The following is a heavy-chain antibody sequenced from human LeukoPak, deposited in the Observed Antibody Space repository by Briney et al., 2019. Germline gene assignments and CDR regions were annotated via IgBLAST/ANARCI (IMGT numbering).Heavy chain of an antibody. CDR2: IYSGGST. D-gene: IGHD2-15*01. V-gene: IGHV3-66*01. CDR3: AGGVVAPDY. Sequence: PGGSLRLSCAASEFTASDNYMSWVRQAPGKGLEWVSVIYSGGSTYYADSVKGRFTISRDNSKNTLYLQMNSLRVEDTAVYYCAGGVVAPDYWGQGTLVTVSS. CDR1: EFTASDNY. J-gene: IGHJ4*02.